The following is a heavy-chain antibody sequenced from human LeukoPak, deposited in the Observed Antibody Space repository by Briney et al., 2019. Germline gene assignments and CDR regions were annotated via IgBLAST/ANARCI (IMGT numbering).Heavy chain of an antibody. CDR1: GGSFSGYY. CDR2: INNSESS. CDR3: ARARETEAIDY. V-gene: IGHV4-34*01. Sequence: SETLSLTCAVYGGSFSGYYWTWIRQSPGKGLQWIGGINNSESSNYDPSLKSRVTLSVDTSKNQFSLKLTSVTTADTAVYYCARARETEAIDYWSQGTLVTVSS. J-gene: IGHJ4*02.